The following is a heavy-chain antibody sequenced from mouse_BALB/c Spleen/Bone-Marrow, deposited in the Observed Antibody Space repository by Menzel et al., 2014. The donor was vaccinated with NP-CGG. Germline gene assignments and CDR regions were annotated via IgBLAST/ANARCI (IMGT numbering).Heavy chain of an antibody. V-gene: IGHV1S127*01. J-gene: IGHJ3*01. Sequence: QVQLQQSGAELVKPGASVKMSCKASGYTFTSYWMHWVKQRPGQGLEWIGVIDPSDSYTSYNQKFKGKATLTVDTSSSTAYMQFSSLTSEDSAVYYCTIYYRSFAYWGQGTLVTVSA. CDR1: GYTFTSYW. CDR2: IDPSDSYT. D-gene: IGHD2-14*01. CDR3: TIYYRSFAY.